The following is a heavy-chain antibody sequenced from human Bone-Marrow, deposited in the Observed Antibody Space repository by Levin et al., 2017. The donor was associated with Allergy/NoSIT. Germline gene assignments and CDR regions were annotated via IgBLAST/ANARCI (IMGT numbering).Heavy chain of an antibody. CDR3: ARGRLERPYGMDG. V-gene: IGHV3-33*01. J-gene: IGHJ6*02. D-gene: IGHD1-1*01. CDR1: GFTFSSYG. CDR2: IWYDGSNK. Sequence: PGGSLRLSCAASGFTFSSYGMHWVRQAPGKGLEWVAVIWYDGSNKYYADSVKGRFTISRDNSKNTLYLQMNSLRAEDTAVYYCARGRLERPYGMDGWGQGTTVTVSS.